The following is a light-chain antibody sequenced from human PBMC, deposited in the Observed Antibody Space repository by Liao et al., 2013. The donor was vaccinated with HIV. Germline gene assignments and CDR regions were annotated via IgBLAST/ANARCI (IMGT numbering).Light chain of an antibody. CDR3: QVWDSSSDHPDV. CDR1: KLGDKY. V-gene: IGLV3-1*01. CDR2: QDS. J-gene: IGLJ1*01. Sequence: SYELTQPPSVSVSPGQTASITCSGDKLGDKYACWYQQKPGQSPVLVIYQDSKRPSGIPERFSGSNSGNTATLTISRVEAGDEAAYYCQVWDSSSDHPDVFGTGTKVTVL.